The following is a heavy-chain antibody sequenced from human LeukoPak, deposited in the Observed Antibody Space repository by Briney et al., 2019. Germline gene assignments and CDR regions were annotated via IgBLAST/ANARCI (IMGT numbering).Heavy chain of an antibody. D-gene: IGHD6-13*01. CDR1: GGSISSFY. CDR2: IYYSGST. Sequence: PSETLSLTCTVSGGSISSFYWSWIRQPPGKGLEWIGYIYYSGSTNYNPSLKSRVTISVDTSKNQFSLKLTSVTAADTAVYYCARLCQLSWALDYWGQGTLVTVSS. CDR3: ARLCQLSWALDY. J-gene: IGHJ4*02. V-gene: IGHV4-59*08.